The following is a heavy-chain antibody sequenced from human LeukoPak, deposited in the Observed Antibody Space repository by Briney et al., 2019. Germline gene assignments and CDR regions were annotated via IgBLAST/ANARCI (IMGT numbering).Heavy chain of an antibody. J-gene: IGHJ6*02. CDR2: ISGSGGST. CDR1: GFTFSSYA. V-gene: IGHV3-23*01. CDR3: AKFPAMSYYYGMDV. Sequence: GGSLRLSCAASGFTFSSYAMSWVRQAPGKGLEWVSAISGSGGSTYYADSVKGRFTISRDNSKNTLYLQMNSLRAEDTAVYYCAKFPAMSYYYGMDVWGQGTTVTVSS.